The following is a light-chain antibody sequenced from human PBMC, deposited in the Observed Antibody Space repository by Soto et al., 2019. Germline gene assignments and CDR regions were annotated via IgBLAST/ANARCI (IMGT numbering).Light chain of an antibody. V-gene: IGLV2-14*03. Sequence: QSALTQPASVSGSPGQSITISCTGTSGDVGAYNSVSWFQQHPGQAPKLMIFDVSSRPSGVSNRFSGSKSGNTASLTISGLQAEDEADYYCCSYTSGSTLYVFGTDTQLTVL. CDR3: CSYTSGSTLYV. CDR1: SGDVGAYNS. CDR2: DVS. J-gene: IGLJ1*01.